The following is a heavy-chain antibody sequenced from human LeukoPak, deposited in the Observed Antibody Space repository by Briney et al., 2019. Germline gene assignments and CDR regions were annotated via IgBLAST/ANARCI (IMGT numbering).Heavy chain of an antibody. Sequence: GGSLRLSCVGSGFTFTNFAMSWVRQAPGKGLVWVSRTNSDGSGTSYADSVKGRFTISRDNARSTLYLPMNSLRAEDTAVYYRTRGFCNSGNCFNFDYWGQGTQVTVSS. CDR2: TNSDGSGT. CDR3: TRGFCNSGNCFNFDY. V-gene: IGHV3-74*01. D-gene: IGHD2-15*01. J-gene: IGHJ4*02. CDR1: GFTFTNFA.